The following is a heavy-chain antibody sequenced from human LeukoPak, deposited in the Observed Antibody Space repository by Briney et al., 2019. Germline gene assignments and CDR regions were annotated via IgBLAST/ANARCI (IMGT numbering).Heavy chain of an antibody. CDR2: FHNSGTS. Sequence: SETLSLTCTVADDSISDYYRGWIRQPPGKGLEWIGYFHNSGTSTYNPSLKSRVTISADTSKNQFSLKLNSLTTADTAVYYCTRGAGWLIDYWGQGILVTVSS. J-gene: IGHJ4*02. CDR1: DDSISDYY. CDR3: TRGAGWLIDY. V-gene: IGHV4-59*01. D-gene: IGHD3-16*01.